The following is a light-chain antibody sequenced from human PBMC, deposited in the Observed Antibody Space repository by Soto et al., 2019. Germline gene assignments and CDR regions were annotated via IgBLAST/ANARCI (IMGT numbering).Light chain of an antibody. CDR3: QQYDKWPLT. V-gene: IGKV3D-15*01. CDR2: GAS. Sequence: EIVMTQSPATLSVSPGERATLSCRASQSISSKLAWYHHKPGQAPRLLIYGASTRATGIPARFSGSGSGTEFTLTISRLQSEDFAVYYCQQYDKWPLTFGGGNKVDIK. J-gene: IGKJ4*01. CDR1: QSISSK.